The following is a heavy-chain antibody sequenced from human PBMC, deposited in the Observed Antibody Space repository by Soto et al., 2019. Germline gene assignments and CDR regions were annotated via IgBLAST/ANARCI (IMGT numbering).Heavy chain of an antibody. V-gene: IGHV3-23*01. D-gene: IGHD6-19*01. CDR2: ISGSGGST. CDR3: TASSGWYNAFDI. J-gene: IGHJ3*02. CDR1: GFTFSSYA. Sequence: GGSLRLSCAASGFTFSSYAMSWVRQSPGKGLEWVSAISGSGGSTYYADSVKGRFTISRDNSKNTLYLQMNSLRAEDTAVYYCTASSGWYNAFDIWGQGTMVTVSS.